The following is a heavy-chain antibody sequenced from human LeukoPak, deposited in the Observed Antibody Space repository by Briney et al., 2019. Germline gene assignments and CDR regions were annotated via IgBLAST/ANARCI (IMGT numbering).Heavy chain of an antibody. V-gene: IGHV3-74*01. D-gene: IGHD6-6*01. Sequence: GGSLRLSCAASGFTFSRYWMHWVRQAPGKGLVWVSRINTDGSSTTYADSVKGRFTISRDNAKNTLYLQMNSLSAEDTAVYYCARGYSSSYRIDYWGQGTLVTVSS. CDR2: INTDGSST. J-gene: IGHJ4*02. CDR3: ARGYSSSYRIDY. CDR1: GFTFSRYW.